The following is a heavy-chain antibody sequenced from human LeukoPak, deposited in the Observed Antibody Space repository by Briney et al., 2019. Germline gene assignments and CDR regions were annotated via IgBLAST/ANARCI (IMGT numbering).Heavy chain of an antibody. J-gene: IGHJ4*02. V-gene: IGHV1-69*01. Sequence: AASVKVSCKASGGTFSSYAISWVRQAPGQGLEGMGGIIPIFGTANYAQKFQGRVTITADESTSTAYMELSSLRSEDTAVYYCASLYYDSSGYYWAGGSNYWGQGTLVTVSS. CDR2: IIPIFGTA. CDR3: ASLYYDSSGYYWAGGSNY. D-gene: IGHD3-22*01. CDR1: GGTFSSYA.